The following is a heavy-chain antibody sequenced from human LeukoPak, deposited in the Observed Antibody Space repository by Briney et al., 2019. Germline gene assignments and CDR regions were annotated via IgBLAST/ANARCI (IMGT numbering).Heavy chain of an antibody. CDR2: IYSSGST. V-gene: IGHV4-39*07. CDR1: GGSISSSYYY. D-gene: IGHD4-23*01. Sequence: SETLSLTCTVSGGSISSSYYYWGWIRQPPGKGLEWIGSIYSSGSTYYNPSLKSRVTISVDTSKNQFSLKLSSMTAADTAMYYCAGGSRAVVNNWFDPWGQGTLVTVSS. CDR3: AGGSRAVVNNWFDP. J-gene: IGHJ5*02.